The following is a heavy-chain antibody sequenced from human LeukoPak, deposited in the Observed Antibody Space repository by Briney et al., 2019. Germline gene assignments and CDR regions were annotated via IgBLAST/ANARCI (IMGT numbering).Heavy chain of an antibody. CDR2: IKQDGSEK. CDR3: AREAPSTIFGVVIIREKYYYYYYMDV. CDR1: GFTFSSYW. D-gene: IGHD3-3*01. V-gene: IGHV3-7*01. J-gene: IGHJ6*03. Sequence: GGSLRLSCAASGFTFSSYWMSWVRQAPGKGLEWVANIKQDGSEKYYVDSVKGRFTISRDNAKNSLYLQMNSLRAEDTAVYYCAREAPSTIFGVVIIREKYYYYYYMDVWGKGTTVTVSS.